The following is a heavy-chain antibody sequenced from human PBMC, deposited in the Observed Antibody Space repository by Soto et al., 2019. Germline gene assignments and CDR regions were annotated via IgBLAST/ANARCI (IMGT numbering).Heavy chain of an antibody. CDR1: GFTFSSYA. CDR2: ISGSGGST. V-gene: IGHV3-23*01. CDR3: AKVQAPGYCSGGSCPHKHYYYYGMDV. J-gene: IGHJ6*02. Sequence: GGSLRLSCAASGFTFSSYAMSWVRQAPGKGLEWVSAISGSGGSTYYADSVKGRFTISRDNSKNTLYLQMNSLRAEDTAVYYCAKVQAPGYCSGGSCPHKHYYYYGMDVWGQGTTVTVSS. D-gene: IGHD2-15*01.